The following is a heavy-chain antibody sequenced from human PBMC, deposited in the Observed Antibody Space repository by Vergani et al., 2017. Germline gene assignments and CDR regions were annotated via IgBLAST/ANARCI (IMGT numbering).Heavy chain of an antibody. D-gene: IGHD3-22*01. V-gene: IGHV4-61*02. Sequence: QVQLQESGPRLVRPSQTLSLTCTVSGGSINTGAYYWSWIRQPAGKGLEWIGRVYTSGMTNYNPSLKSRVTILVDRSKSQLSLKLTSVTAGDTAVYFCARDILHSRVDAFDIWGQGTMVTVSS. J-gene: IGHJ3*02. CDR3: ARDILHSRVDAFDI. CDR2: VYTSGMT. CDR1: GGSINTGAYY.